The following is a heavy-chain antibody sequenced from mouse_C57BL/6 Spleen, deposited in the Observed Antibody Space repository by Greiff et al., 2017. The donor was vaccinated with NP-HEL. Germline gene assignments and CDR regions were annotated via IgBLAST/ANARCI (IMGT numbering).Heavy chain of an antibody. Sequence: EVQVVESGGGLVKPGGSLKLSCAASGFTFSDYGMHWVRQAPEKGLEWVAYISSGSSTLYYADTVKGRFTISRDNAKNTLFLQMTSLRSEDTAMYYCARDSYYGSSYGNYFDYWGQGTTLTVSS. CDR2: ISSGSSTL. V-gene: IGHV5-17*01. CDR1: GFTFSDYG. CDR3: ARDSYYGSSYGNYFDY. J-gene: IGHJ2*01. D-gene: IGHD1-1*01.